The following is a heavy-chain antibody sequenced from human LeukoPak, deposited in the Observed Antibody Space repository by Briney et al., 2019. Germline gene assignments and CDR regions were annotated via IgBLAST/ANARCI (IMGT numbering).Heavy chain of an antibody. V-gene: IGHV7-4-1*02. Sequence: GASVKVSCKASGYTFTTYGMNWVRQAPGQGLEWMGWINTDTGNPTYAQGFTGRFVFSLDTSVNTAYLQISSLKADDTAVYYCARGGSSEAFDIWGQGTMVTVSS. J-gene: IGHJ3*02. CDR3: ARGGSSEAFDI. CDR2: INTDTGNP. CDR1: GYTFTTYG.